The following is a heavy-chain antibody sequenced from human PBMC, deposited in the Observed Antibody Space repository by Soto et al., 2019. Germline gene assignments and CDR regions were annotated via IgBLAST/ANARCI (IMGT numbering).Heavy chain of an antibody. CDR1: GDTFNFYS. J-gene: IGHJ4*02. CDR2: VNPILSMS. CDR3: ATSYGSGYRAFDY. Sequence: QVQLVQSGAEVKRPGSSVKVSCKASGDTFNFYSINWVRQAPGLGLEWMGRVNPILSMSNYAQRFQGRVTMTADKTTSRAYMERSGLRSEDTAMYYCATSYGSGYRAFDYWGQRALVTVSS. D-gene: IGHD3-10*01. V-gene: IGHV1-69*04.